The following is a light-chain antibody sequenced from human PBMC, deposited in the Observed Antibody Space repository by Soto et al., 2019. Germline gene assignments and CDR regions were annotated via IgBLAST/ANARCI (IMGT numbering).Light chain of an antibody. Sequence: DIVLTQSPGTLSLSPGERATLSCRASQSISSTYLAWYQQKPGQAPRLLIYGASSRAAGIPDRFSGSGSGTDFTLTISRLDPEDFAVYYCQQYHTSPLWAFGHGTKVEIK. J-gene: IGKJ1*01. CDR3: QQYHTSPLWA. V-gene: IGKV3-20*01. CDR2: GAS. CDR1: QSISSTY.